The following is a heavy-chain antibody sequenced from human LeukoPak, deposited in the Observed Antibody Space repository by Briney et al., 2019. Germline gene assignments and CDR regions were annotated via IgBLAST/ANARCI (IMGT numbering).Heavy chain of an antibody. J-gene: IGHJ3*01. V-gene: IGHV4-39*02. Sequence: SETLSLTCTVSGGSISSSSYYWGWIRQPPGKGLEWIGSIYYSGSTYYNPSLKSRVTISVDTSKNQFSLNLSSVTAADTAVYYCAREKGAAFYDFWSDDYFLGDAFDVWGQGTMVTVSS. CDR2: IYYSGST. D-gene: IGHD3-3*01. CDR1: GGSISSSSYY. CDR3: AREKGAAFYDFWSDDYFLGDAFDV.